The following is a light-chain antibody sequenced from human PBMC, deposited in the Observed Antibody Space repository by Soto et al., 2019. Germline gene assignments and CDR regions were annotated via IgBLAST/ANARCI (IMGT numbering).Light chain of an antibody. Sequence: DIQMTQSPSSLSASVGDRVTITCRASQSISSYLNWYQQKPGKAPKLLIYAASSLQSGVPSRFSGSGSGTDFTLTISSLQPEDFATYYCQQSYSTPLNLGGGTKVDIK. CDR2: AAS. V-gene: IGKV1-39*01. J-gene: IGKJ4*01. CDR1: QSISSY. CDR3: QQSYSTPLN.